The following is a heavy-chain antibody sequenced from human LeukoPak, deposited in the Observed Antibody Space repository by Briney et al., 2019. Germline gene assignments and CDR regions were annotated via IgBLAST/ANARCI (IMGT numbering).Heavy chain of an antibody. V-gene: IGHV4-59*01. Sequence: SETLSLTCTVSGGSISNYFWSWIRQPPGKGLEWIGFVTYSGSTDHNPSLKSRVTISVDASKNQFSLKLTSVTAADTAVYYCVRHTTSGWYQVVYWGQGNLVTVSS. CDR2: VTYSGST. D-gene: IGHD6-19*01. CDR1: GGSISNYF. CDR3: VRHTTSGWYQVVY. J-gene: IGHJ4*02.